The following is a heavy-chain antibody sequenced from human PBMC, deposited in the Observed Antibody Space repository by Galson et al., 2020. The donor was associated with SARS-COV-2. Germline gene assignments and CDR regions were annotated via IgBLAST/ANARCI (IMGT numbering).Heavy chain of an antibody. CDR2: ITYTGNT. V-gene: IGHV4-39*06. J-gene: IGHJ4*02. D-gene: IGHD2-2*01. CDR1: VGSISDSTYY. Sequence: SQTLSLTCSVSVGSISDSTYYWSWTRQPPGKGLEWIGSITYTGNTYYRPPLKSRVTISIDTSKNQFTLKLYSVTAADTPVYYWAREYYSSPDYWGQGTLATVSS. CDR3: AREYYSSPDY.